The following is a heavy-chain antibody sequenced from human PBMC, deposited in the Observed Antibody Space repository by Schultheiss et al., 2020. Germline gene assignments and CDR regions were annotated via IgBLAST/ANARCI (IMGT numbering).Heavy chain of an antibody. CDR3: ARASRLPGAFDI. CDR2: IYYSGST. J-gene: IGHJ3*02. CDR1: GGSISSSSYY. V-gene: IGHV4-61*05. Sequence: SQTLSLTCTVSGGSISSSSYYWGWIRQPPGKGLEWIGYIYYSGSTNYNPSLKSRVTISVDTSKNQFSLKLSSVTAADTAVYYCARASRLPGAFDIWGQGTMVTVSS. D-gene: IGHD2-15*01.